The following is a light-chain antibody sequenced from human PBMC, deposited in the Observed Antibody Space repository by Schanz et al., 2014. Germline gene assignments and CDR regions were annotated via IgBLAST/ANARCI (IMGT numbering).Light chain of an antibody. V-gene: IGKV3-15*01. CDR2: GAS. J-gene: IGKJ4*01. Sequence: EIVMTQSPAILSVSPGERATLSCRASQSVSSNLAWYQQKPGQAPRLLIHGASTRATGIPDRIRGSGSGTEFTLTISGLQSEDLAVYYCQQYNNWPLTFGGGTKVEIK. CDR3: QQYNNWPLT. CDR1: QSVSSN.